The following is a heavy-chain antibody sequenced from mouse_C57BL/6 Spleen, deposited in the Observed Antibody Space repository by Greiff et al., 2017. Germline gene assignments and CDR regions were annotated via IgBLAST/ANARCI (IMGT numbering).Heavy chain of an antibody. Sequence: QVQLQQSGAELVKPGASVKISCKASGYAFRSYWLNWVKQRPGKGLEWIGQIYPGDGDTNYNGKFKGKATLTADKSSSTAYMQLSGLTSEDSAVYFGARRLCWYFDVWGTGTTVTGSS. J-gene: IGHJ1*03. CDR2: IYPGDGDT. V-gene: IGHV1-80*01. CDR3: ARRLCWYFDV. D-gene: IGHD3-3*01. CDR1: GYAFRSYW.